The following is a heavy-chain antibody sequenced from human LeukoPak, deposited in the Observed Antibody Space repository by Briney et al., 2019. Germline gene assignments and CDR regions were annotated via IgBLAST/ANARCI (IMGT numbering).Heavy chain of an antibody. Sequence: SETLSLTCTVSGGSLSGHYWSWIRQPPGKRLEWTGYVSYTGRTKYNPSLQSRVTISIDTSKSQFSLKLTSVTSADTAVYSCARLLDNDISGDPDTFDVWGQGTTVIVSS. V-gene: IGHV4-59*11. CDR3: ARLLDNDISGDPDTFDV. CDR2: VSYTGRT. J-gene: IGHJ3*01. CDR1: GGSLSGHY. D-gene: IGHD3-22*01.